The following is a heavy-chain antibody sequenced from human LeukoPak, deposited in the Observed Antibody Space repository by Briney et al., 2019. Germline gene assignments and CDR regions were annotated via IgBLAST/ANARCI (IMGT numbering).Heavy chain of an antibody. CDR1: GGSFSGYY. V-gene: IGHV4-34*01. CDR3: ARTRIQLWVTRRGCFDY. CDR2: INHSGST. Sequence: SETLSLTCAVYGGSFSGYYWSWIRQPPGKGLEWIGEINHSGSTNYNPSLKSRVTISVDTSKNQFSLKLSSVTAADTAVYYCARTRIQLWVTRRGCFDYWGQGTLVTVSS. D-gene: IGHD5-18*01. J-gene: IGHJ4*02.